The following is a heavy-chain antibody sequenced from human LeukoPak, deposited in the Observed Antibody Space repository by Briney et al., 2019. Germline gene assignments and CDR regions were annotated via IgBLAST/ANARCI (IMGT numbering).Heavy chain of an antibody. D-gene: IGHD1-26*01. V-gene: IGHV3-23*01. CDR1: GFTFSSYA. J-gene: IGHJ4*02. CDR2: LSGSGDNT. Sequence: GGSLRLSCAASGFTFSSYAMSWVRQTPEKGLEWVSTLSGSGDNTYYADSVKGRFTISRDNSKNTLYLQMNSLRAEDTAVYYCAKLREWELPDLFDYWGQGSLVTVSS. CDR3: AKLREWELPDLFDY.